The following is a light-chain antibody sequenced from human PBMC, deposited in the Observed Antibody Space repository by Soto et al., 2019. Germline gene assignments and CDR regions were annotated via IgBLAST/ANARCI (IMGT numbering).Light chain of an antibody. Sequence: IVLTQSPGTLSLSPGERATFSCRASQSVSGTYLAWYQQRPGQAPRLLIYGVSSRATGIPDRFSGSGSGADFTLTISRLEPEEFAVYYCQQYGSSPQTFGQGTRLEIK. CDR3: QQYGSSPQT. CDR1: QSVSGTY. J-gene: IGKJ5*01. V-gene: IGKV3-20*01. CDR2: GVS.